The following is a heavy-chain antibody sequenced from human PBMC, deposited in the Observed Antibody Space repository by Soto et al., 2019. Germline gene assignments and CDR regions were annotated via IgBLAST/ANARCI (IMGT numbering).Heavy chain of an antibody. CDR3: AKDLDFWSGSWFDP. CDR2: ISWNSGSI. V-gene: IGHV3-9*01. Sequence: EVQLVESGGGLVQPGRSLRLSCAASGFTFDDYAMHWVRQAPGKGLEWVSGISWNSGSIGYADSVKGRFTISRDNAKNALSVQMSSRRAVDTALYYCAKDLDFWSGSWFDPWGQGTLVTVSS. CDR1: GFTFDDYA. J-gene: IGHJ5*02. D-gene: IGHD3-3*01.